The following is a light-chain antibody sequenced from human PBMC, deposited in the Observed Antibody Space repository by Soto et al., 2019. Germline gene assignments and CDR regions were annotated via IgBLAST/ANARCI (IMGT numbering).Light chain of an antibody. CDR3: QQSYSTPPMYT. CDR2: VAS. V-gene: IGKV1-39*01. J-gene: IGKJ2*01. CDR1: QSISKS. Sequence: DIQMTQSPSSLSASIGDRVTITCWASQSISKSLNWYQQKPGRAPTLLISVASTLHRGVPSRFSGSGSATDFTLTISSLQREDFATYYCQQSYSTPPMYTFGQGTKLEIK.